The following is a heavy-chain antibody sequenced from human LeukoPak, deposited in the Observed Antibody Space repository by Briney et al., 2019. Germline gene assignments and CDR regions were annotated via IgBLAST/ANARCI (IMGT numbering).Heavy chain of an antibody. CDR3: AREARGTRAAFDI. CDR2: IKEDGTNK. CDR1: GFTFSTYW. D-gene: IGHD2-8*01. Sequence: GGSQRLSCAASGFTFSTYWMSWVRQAPGKGLEWAANIKEDGTNKYYVGSVRGRFTISRDNAKNSLYLQMNSLRADDTAMYYCAREARGTRAAFDIWGQGTMVTVFS. J-gene: IGHJ3*02. V-gene: IGHV3-7*01.